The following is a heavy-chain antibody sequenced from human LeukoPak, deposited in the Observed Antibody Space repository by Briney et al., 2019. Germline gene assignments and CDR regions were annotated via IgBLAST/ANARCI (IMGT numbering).Heavy chain of an antibody. V-gene: IGHV4-39*07. CDR3: ARAPSNYGSGSYYNVGYYYYYMDV. J-gene: IGHJ6*03. CDR2: IYYSGST. Sequence: KPSETLSLTCTVSGGSISSSSYYWGWIRQPPGKGLEWIGSIYYSGSTYYNPSLKSRVTISVDTSKNQFSLKLSSVTAADTAVYYCARAPSNYGSGSYYNVGYYYYYMDVWGKGTTVTVSS. CDR1: GGSISSSSYY. D-gene: IGHD3-10*01.